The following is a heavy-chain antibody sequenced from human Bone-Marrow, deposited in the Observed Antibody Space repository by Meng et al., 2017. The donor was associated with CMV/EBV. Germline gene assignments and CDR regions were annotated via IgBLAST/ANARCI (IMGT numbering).Heavy chain of an antibody. V-gene: IGHV3-7*03. CDR2: IKQDGSEK. CDR3: ARASGTYWIGRFDP. CDR1: GFTFSSYW. J-gene: IGHJ5*02. D-gene: IGHD1-26*01. Sequence: GESLKISCAASGFTFSSYWMSWVRQAPGKGLEWVANIKQDGSEKYYVDSVKGRFTISRDNAKNSLYLQMNSLRAEDTAVYYCARASGTYWIGRFDPWGQGTLVTVSS.